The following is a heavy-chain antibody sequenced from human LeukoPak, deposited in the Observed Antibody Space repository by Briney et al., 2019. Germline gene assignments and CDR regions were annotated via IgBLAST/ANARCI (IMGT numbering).Heavy chain of an antibody. V-gene: IGHV4-30-4*08. Sequence: SETLSLTCTVSGGSISSYYWSWIRQPPGKGLEWIGYIYHSGSTYYTPSLKSRLSMSLDTSSNQFSLNLSSVTAADTAVYYCARGWNAPGDFWGQGTLVTVSS. J-gene: IGHJ4*02. CDR1: GGSISSYY. D-gene: IGHD1-1*01. CDR2: IYHSGST. CDR3: ARGWNAPGDF.